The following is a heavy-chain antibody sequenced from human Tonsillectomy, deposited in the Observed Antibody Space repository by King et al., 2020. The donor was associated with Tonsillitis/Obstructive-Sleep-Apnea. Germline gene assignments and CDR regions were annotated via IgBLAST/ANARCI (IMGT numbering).Heavy chain of an antibody. J-gene: IGHJ3*02. V-gene: IGHV3-21*01. CDR2: ISTSGRYI. CDR3: ARDSDDAFDI. CDR1: GFTFSTYS. Sequence: VQLVESGGGLVKPGGSLRLSCAASGFTFSTYSMSWVRQAPGKGLEWVSSISTSGRYIYYGDSVKGRFTISRDNANNSLYLQMNSLRAEDKAVYYCARDSDDAFDIWGQGIMVTVSS.